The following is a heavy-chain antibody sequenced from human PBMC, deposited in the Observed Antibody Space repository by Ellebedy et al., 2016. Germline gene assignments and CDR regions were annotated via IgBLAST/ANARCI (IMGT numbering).Heavy chain of an antibody. CDR1: GGSISSSSYY. J-gene: IGHJ5*02. D-gene: IGHD5-12*01. Sequence: SETLSLTXTVSGGSISSSSYYWGWIRQPPGKGLEWIGSIYYSGSTYYNPSLKSRVTISVDTSKNQFSLKLSSVTAADTAVYYCATERMVTSGYDPNWFDPWGQGTLVTVSS. CDR2: IYYSGST. V-gene: IGHV4-39*07. CDR3: ATERMVTSGYDPNWFDP.